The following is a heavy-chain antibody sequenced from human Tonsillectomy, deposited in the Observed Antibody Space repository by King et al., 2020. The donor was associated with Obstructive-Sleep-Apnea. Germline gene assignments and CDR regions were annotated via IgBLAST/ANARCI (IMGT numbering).Heavy chain of an antibody. CDR2: ITSSSSTI. CDR1: GFTFSSYS. Sequence: VQLVESGGGLVQPGGSLRLSCAASGFTFSSYSMNWVRQAPGKGLEWVSCITSSSSTIYYADSVKGRFTISSDNTKNSLYLQMNSLRAEDTAVYYCARTMGGSYRFDYWGRGTLVTVSS. V-gene: IGHV3-48*04. CDR3: ARTMGGSYRFDY. J-gene: IGHJ4*02. D-gene: IGHD3-16*02.